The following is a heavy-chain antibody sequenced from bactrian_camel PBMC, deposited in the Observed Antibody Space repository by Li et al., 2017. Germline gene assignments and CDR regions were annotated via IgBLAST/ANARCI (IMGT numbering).Heavy chain of an antibody. CDR3: ATGLYGGAWFPPLELNY. Sequence: VQLVESGGGLVQPGGSLRLSCAASGLPFISYDLTWVRQAPGKGLEWLSGITTSGSSTYYADSVKGRLTISRDNAKNTLYLQMNSLEPEDTAMYYCATGLYGGAWFPPLELNYWGQGTQVTVS. V-gene: IGHV3S40*01. J-gene: IGHJ4*01. CDR1: GLPFISYD. D-gene: IGHD6*01. CDR2: ITTSGSST.